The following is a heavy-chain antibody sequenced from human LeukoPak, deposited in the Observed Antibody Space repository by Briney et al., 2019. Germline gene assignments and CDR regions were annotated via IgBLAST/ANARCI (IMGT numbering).Heavy chain of an antibody. V-gene: IGHV3-48*04. CDR1: GFTFSSYS. J-gene: IGHJ3*02. CDR2: ISSSGSTI. CDR3: ARRTMTTPHTDAFDI. D-gene: IGHD3-22*01. Sequence: GGSLRLSCAASGFTFSSYSMNWVRQAPGKGLEWVSYISSSGSTIYYADSVKGRFTISRDNAKNSLYLQMNSLRAEDTAVYYCARRTMTTPHTDAFDIWGQGTMVTVSS.